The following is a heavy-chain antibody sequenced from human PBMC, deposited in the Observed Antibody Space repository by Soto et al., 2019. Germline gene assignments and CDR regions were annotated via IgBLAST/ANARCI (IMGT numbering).Heavy chain of an antibody. CDR3: ARLEGLATISYYFDF. Sequence: SETLSLTCTVSGGSISSGGYYWSWIRQHPGKGLEWIGSIYFRGNTYYNPSLQTRVTISLDKSKSQFSLKLNSVTAADSAVYFCARLEGLATISYYFDFWGQGALVTVSS. J-gene: IGHJ4*02. D-gene: IGHD3-9*01. CDR2: IYFRGNT. V-gene: IGHV4-39*01. CDR1: GGSISSGGYY.